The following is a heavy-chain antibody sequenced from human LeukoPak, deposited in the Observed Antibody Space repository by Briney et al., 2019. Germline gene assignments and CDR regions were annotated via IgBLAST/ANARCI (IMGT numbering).Heavy chain of an antibody. CDR3: ARDGDYDSSGYLDY. CDR1: GFTFSSYW. J-gene: IGHJ4*02. V-gene: IGHV3-7*03. Sequence: GGSLRLSCAASGFTFSSYWMSWVRQAPGKGLEWVANIKQDGSEKYYVDSVKGRFTISRDNAKNSLYLQMNSLRAEDTAVYYCARDGDYDSSGYLDYWGQGTLVTVSS. CDR2: IKQDGSEK. D-gene: IGHD3-22*01.